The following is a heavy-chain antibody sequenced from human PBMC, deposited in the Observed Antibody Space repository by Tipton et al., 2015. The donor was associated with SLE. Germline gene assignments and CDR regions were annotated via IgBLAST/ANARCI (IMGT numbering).Heavy chain of an antibody. CDR1: GGSFSGYY. J-gene: IGHJ5*02. Sequence: TLSLTCAVYGGSFSGYYWGWIRQPPGKGLEWIGYIYYSGSTNYNPSLKSRVTISVDTSKNQFSLKLSSVTAADTAVYYCARGLTGYSSGWLNWFDPWGQGTLVTVSS. CDR2: IYYSGST. V-gene: IGHV4-34*11. D-gene: IGHD6-19*01. CDR3: ARGLTGYSSGWLNWFDP.